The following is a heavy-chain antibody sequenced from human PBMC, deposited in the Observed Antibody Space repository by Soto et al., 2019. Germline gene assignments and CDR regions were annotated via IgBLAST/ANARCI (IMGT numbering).Heavy chain of an antibody. Sequence: TSETLSLTCAVYGGFFSGYYWSWSRQPPGKGLEWIGEINHSGSTNYNPSLKSRVTISVDTSKNQFSLKLSSVTAADTAVYYCARVITAMVDYWGQGTLVTVS. CDR3: ARVITAMVDY. J-gene: IGHJ4*02. V-gene: IGHV4-34*01. CDR2: INHSGST. CDR1: GGFFSGYY. D-gene: IGHD5-18*01.